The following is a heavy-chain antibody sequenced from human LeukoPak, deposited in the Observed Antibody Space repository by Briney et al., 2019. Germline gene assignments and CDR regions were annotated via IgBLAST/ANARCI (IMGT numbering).Heavy chain of an antibody. CDR3: AKDREGLGNDYFDY. CDR2: ISWNSGSI. J-gene: IGHJ4*02. V-gene: IGHV3-9*01. Sequence: GRSLRLSCAASGFTFDGYAMHWVRHAPGKGLEWVSGISWNSGSIGYADSVKGRFTISRDNAKNSLYLQMNSLRAEDTALYYCAKDREGLGNDYFDYWGQGTLVTVSS. CDR1: GFTFDGYA.